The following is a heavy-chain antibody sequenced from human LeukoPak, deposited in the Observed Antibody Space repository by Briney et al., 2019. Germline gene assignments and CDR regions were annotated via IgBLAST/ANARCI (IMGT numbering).Heavy chain of an antibody. CDR1: GYTFTSYG. D-gene: IGHD6-13*01. J-gene: IGHJ6*02. CDR2: ISAYNGNT. V-gene: IGHV1-18*01. CDR3: ARHSSSWYDYYYYGMDV. Sequence: GASVKVSCKASGYTFTSYGISWVRQAPGQGLEWMGWISAYNGNTNYAQKLQGRVTMTTDTSTSTAYMELRSLRSDDTAVYYCARHSSSWYDYYYYGMDVWGQGTTATVSS.